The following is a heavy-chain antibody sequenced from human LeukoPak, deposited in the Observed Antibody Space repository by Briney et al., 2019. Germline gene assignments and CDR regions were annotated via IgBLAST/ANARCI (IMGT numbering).Heavy chain of an antibody. V-gene: IGHV1-69*04. D-gene: IGHD3-22*01. CDR3: ARAGYYDSSGNFDY. Sequence: GASVKVSCKASGGTFSSYAISWVRQAPGQGLEWMGRIIPILGIANYAQKFQGRVTITADKSTGTAYMELSSLRSEDTAVYYCARAGYYDSSGNFDYWGQGTLVTVSS. CDR1: GGTFSSYA. CDR2: IIPILGIA. J-gene: IGHJ4*02.